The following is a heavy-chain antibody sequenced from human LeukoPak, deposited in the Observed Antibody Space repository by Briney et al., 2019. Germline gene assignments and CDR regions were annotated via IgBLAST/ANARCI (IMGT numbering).Heavy chain of an antibody. J-gene: IGHJ6*03. Sequence: SETLSLTCAVSGGSFSGYYWSWIRQPPGKGLEWIGEINHSGSTNYNPSLKSRVTISVDTSKNQFSLKLSSVTAADTAVYYCARGRADSSSWYYYYYYMDVWGKGTTVTVSS. CDR1: GGSFSGYY. CDR2: INHSGST. CDR3: ARGRADSSSWYYYYYYMDV. V-gene: IGHV4-34*01. D-gene: IGHD6-13*01.